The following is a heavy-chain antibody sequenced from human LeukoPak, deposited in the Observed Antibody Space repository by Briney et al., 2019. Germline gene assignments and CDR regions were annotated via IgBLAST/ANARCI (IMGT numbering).Heavy chain of an antibody. CDR3: ARGSRWGYDSRGYPDY. CDR2: INPNSGGT. CDR1: GYTFTGYY. Sequence: ASVKVSCKASGYTFTGYYMHWVRQAPGQGLEWMGWINPNSGGTNYAQKFQGRVTMTRDTSISTAYMELSRLRSDDTAVYYCARGSRWGYDSRGYPDYWGQGTLVTVSS. V-gene: IGHV1-2*02. J-gene: IGHJ4*02. D-gene: IGHD3-22*01.